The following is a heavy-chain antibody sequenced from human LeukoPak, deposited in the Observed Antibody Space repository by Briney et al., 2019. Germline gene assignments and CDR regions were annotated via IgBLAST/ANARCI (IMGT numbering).Heavy chain of an antibody. Sequence: ASVKVSCKASGYTFTNYAMHWVRQAPGQRLEWMGLINTGGDTAYSQRFQGRVTIISDTSASTAYMDLSNLRSEDTAVYYCAREGFGSGTNLEVGYFDYWGQGSLVTVSS. CDR2: INTGGDT. J-gene: IGHJ4*02. CDR3: AREGFGSGTNLEVGYFDY. D-gene: IGHD3-10*01. V-gene: IGHV1-3*04. CDR1: GYTFTNYA.